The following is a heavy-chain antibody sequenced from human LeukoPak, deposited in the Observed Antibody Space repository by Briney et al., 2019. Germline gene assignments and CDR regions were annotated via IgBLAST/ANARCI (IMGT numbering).Heavy chain of an antibody. CDR2: VSYDGSYK. CDR1: GFTFSKFA. CDR3: AKGGGYGGSGSYFDS. V-gene: IGHV3-30*04. Sequence: GGSLRLSCAAAGFTFSKFAMHWVRQAPGKGLEWVAVVSYDGSYKYYADSVKGRFTISRGNSKNTLYLQMNSLRAEDTAMYYWAKGGGYGGSGSYFDSWGQGTLITVSS. D-gene: IGHD3-10*01. J-gene: IGHJ4*02.